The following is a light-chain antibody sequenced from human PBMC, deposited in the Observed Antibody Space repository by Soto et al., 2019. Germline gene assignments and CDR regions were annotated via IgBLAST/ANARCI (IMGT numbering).Light chain of an antibody. CDR1: QSVSSY. CDR2: DAS. CDR3: QQRSNWPT. V-gene: IGKV3-11*01. Sequence: EIVLTQSPATLSLSPGERATLSRRASQSVSSYLAWYQQKPGQAPRLLIYDASNRATGIPARFSGSGSGTAFSLTISSLEPEDFAVYYCQQRSNWPTFGPGTKVDIK. J-gene: IGKJ3*01.